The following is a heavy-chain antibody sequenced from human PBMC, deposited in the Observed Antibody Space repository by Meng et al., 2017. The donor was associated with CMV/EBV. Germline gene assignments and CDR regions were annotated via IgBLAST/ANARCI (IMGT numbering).Heavy chain of an antibody. Sequence: SGPTLVKPTETLTLTCTVSGFSLSNARMGVSWIRQPPGKALEWLAHIFSNDEKSYSTSLKSRLTISKDTSKSQVVLTMTNMDPVDTATYYCARMGKDIVVVPAAFSRWPYYYYGMDVWSQGTTVTVSS. CDR2: IFSNDEK. CDR3: ARMGKDIVVVPAAFSRWPYYYYGMDV. D-gene: IGHD2-2*01. V-gene: IGHV2-26*01. CDR1: GFSLSNARMG. J-gene: IGHJ6*02.